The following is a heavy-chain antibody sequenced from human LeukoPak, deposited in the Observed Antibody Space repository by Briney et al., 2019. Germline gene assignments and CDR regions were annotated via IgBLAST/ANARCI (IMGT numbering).Heavy chain of an antibody. V-gene: IGHV5-51*01. Sequence: GESLKISCKGSGYSFTSYWIGWVRQLPGKGLEWMGIIYPGDSDTRYSPSFQGQVTISADKSISTAYLQWSSLKASDTAMYYCARHLSEDGFDPDYWGQGTLVTVSS. D-gene: IGHD1-14*01. J-gene: IGHJ4*02. CDR3: ARHLSEDGFDPDY. CDR1: GYSFTSYW. CDR2: IYPGDSDT.